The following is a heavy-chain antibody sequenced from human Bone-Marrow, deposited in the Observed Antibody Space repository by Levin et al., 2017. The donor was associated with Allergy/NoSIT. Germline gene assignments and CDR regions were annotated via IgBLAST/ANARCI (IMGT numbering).Heavy chain of an antibody. CDR1: GFTFNNFA. V-gene: IGHV3-23*01. CDR2: FSSISFNA. J-gene: IGHJ4*02. D-gene: IGHD2-21*02. Sequence: AASVKVSCATSGFTFNNFAMSWVRQAPGKGLEWVSSFSSISFNAYYADSVKGRFTVSTDSSKNILYLEMNTLRVDDTAIYYCAKPKRLCGPHCSFAFDHWGQGTLVTVSS. CDR3: AKPKRLCGPHCSFAFDH.